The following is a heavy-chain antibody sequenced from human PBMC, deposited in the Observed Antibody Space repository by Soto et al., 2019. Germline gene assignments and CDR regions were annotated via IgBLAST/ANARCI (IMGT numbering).Heavy chain of an antibody. CDR3: MVYAARDIDY. CDR2: INPSGGKT. CDR1: GYTFTSYY. Sequence: ASVKVSWKASGYTFTSYYMHWVRQAPGQGLEWVGIINPSGGKTSYAQKFQGRVTVTRDTSTSTVYMELSSLRSEDTAVYYCMVYAARDIDYRGQGTLVTVSS. V-gene: IGHV1-46*01. J-gene: IGHJ4*02. D-gene: IGHD2-8*01.